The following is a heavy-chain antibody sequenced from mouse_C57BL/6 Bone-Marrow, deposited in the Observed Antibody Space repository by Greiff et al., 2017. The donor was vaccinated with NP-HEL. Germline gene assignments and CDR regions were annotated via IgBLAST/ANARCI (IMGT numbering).Heavy chain of an antibody. Sequence: VQLQQPGAELVMPGASVKLSCKASGYTFTSYWMHWVKQRPGPGLEWIGEIDPSDSYTNYNQKFKGKSTLTVDKSSSTAYMQLSSLTSEDSAVYYCARMNYYDYDGYYAMDYWGQGTSVTVSS. J-gene: IGHJ4*01. D-gene: IGHD2-4*01. CDR2: IDPSDSYT. CDR3: ARMNYYDYDGYYAMDY. CDR1: GYTFTSYW. V-gene: IGHV1-69*01.